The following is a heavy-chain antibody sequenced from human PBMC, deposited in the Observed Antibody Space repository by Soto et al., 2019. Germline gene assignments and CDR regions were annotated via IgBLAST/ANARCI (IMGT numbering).Heavy chain of an antibody. D-gene: IGHD3-22*01. Sequence: QVQLVESGGGVVQPGKSLRLSCAASGFTFSSYGMHWVRQAPGKGLEWVSVIWDDGSNKDYADSVKGRFTISRDNSESTLFLQMNSLGVEDTAVYYCARDRGYDSSGECDHWGQGTLVTVSS. CDR1: GFTFSSYG. J-gene: IGHJ4*02. V-gene: IGHV3-33*01. CDR2: IWDDGSNK. CDR3: ARDRGYDSSGECDH.